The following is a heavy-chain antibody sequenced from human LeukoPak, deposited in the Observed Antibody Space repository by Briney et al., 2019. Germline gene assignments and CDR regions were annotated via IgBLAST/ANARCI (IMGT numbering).Heavy chain of an antibody. CDR1: GGSFSGYY. Sequence: SETLSLTCAVYGGSFSGYYWSWIRQPPGKGLEWIGEINHSGSTNYNPSLKSRVTISVDTSKNQFSLKLSPVTAADTAVYYCARATLGSLMDYWGQGTLVTVSS. CDR3: ARATLGSLMDY. V-gene: IGHV4-34*01. CDR2: INHSGST. D-gene: IGHD7-27*01. J-gene: IGHJ4*02.